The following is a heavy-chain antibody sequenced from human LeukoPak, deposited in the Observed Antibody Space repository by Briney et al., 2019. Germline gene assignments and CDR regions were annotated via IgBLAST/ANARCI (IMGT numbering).Heavy chain of an antibody. D-gene: IGHD3-3*01. CDR1: GFTFRSYW. CDR2: IKQDGSEK. J-gene: IGHJ4*02. CDR3: ARGAGYDFWTGYYDF. V-gene: IGHV3-7*05. Sequence: PGGSLRLSCVASGFTFRSYWMSWVRQAPGKGLEWGATIKQDGSEKYYVDSVKGRFTTSRDIAQNSLYLQMNSLRAEDTAVYFCARGAGYDFWTGYYDFWGQGTLVTVSS.